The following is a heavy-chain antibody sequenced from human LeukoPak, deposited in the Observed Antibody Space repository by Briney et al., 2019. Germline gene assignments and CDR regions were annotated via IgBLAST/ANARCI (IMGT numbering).Heavy chain of an antibody. Sequence: SETLSLTCTVSGASISSDYWSWIRQPPGKGLEWIAYISYIGSTSYNPSLKSRVTISADTSENQFSLKLSPVTAADTAVYYCARSRGYYEDNGPQIRTFDYWGQGTLVTVSS. D-gene: IGHD3-16*01. CDR2: ISYIGST. CDR3: ARSRGYYEDNGPQIRTFDY. CDR1: GASISSDY. J-gene: IGHJ4*02. V-gene: IGHV4-59*08.